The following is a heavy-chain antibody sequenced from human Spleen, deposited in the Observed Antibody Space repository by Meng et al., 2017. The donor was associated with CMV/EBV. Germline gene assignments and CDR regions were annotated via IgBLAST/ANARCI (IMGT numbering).Heavy chain of an antibody. D-gene: IGHD1-26*01. J-gene: IGHJ4*02. Sequence: QVKRVRSGAGVKKPGASGKVSCKASGYTCTGYYMHWVRQAPGQGLEWMGWINPNSGGTNYAQKFQGRVTMTRDTSISTAYMELSRLRSDDTAVYYCARDGRWELLGVNYWGQGTLVTVSS. V-gene: IGHV1-2*02. CDR2: INPNSGGT. CDR1: GYTCTGYY. CDR3: ARDGRWELLGVNY.